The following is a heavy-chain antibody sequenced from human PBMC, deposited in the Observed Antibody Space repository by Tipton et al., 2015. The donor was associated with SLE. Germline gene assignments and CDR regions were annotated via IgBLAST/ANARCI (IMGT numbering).Heavy chain of an antibody. CDR2: IYHSANT. J-gene: IGHJ4*02. Sequence: TLSLTCSVSGGSISLYYWSWIRQPPGKGLEWIGYIYHSANTNYNPSLKSRVTISADTSNNQFSLRLSSVTAADTAVYYCARGRIAVAGNHFDYWGQGTLVTVSS. V-gene: IGHV4-59*08. CDR3: ARGRIAVAGNHFDY. D-gene: IGHD6-19*01. CDR1: GGSISLYY.